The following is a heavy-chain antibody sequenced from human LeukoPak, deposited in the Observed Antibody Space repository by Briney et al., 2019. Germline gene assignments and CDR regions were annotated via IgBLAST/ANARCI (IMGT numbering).Heavy chain of an antibody. D-gene: IGHD7-27*01. CDR2: IYYSGST. Sequence: SETLSLTCTVSSGSISSYYWSWIRQPPGKGLEWIGYIYYSGSTNYNPSLKSRVTISVDTSKNQFSLKLSSVTAADTAVYYCARDEYWGAFDIWGQGTMVTVSS. CDR1: SGSISSYY. CDR3: ARDEYWGAFDI. V-gene: IGHV4-59*01. J-gene: IGHJ3*02.